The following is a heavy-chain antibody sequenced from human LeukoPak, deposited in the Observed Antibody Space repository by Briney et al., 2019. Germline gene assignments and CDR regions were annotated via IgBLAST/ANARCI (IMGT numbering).Heavy chain of an antibody. V-gene: IGHV1-69*01. J-gene: IGHJ3*02. CDR2: IIPIFGTA. D-gene: IGHD3-9*01. Sequence: ASVKVSCKASGGTFSSYAISWVRQAPGQGLEWMGGIIPIFGTASYAQKFQGRVTITADESTSTAYMELSSLRSEDTAVYYCARRPYDIIEGAFDIWGQGTMVTVSS. CDR1: GGTFSSYA. CDR3: ARRPYDIIEGAFDI.